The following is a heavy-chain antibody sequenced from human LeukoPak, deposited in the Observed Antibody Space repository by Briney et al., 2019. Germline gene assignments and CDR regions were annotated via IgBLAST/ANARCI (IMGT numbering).Heavy chain of an antibody. Sequence: GGSLRLSRAASGFIFSSNSMNWVRQAAGKGLEWVSYISSSSNTIYYADSVKGRFTISRDNAKNSLYLQMNSLRAEDTAVYYCATSGYSNIDYWGQGTLVTVSS. CDR1: GFIFSSNS. CDR3: ATSGYSNIDY. CDR2: ISSSSNTI. J-gene: IGHJ4*02. V-gene: IGHV3-48*04. D-gene: IGHD4-11*01.